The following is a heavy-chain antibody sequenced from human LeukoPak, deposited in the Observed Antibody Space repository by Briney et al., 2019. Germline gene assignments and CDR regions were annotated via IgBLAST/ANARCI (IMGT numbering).Heavy chain of an antibody. D-gene: IGHD4-17*01. CDR3: ARSYGDYLLGFDY. CDR2: ISYDGSNK. CDR1: GFTFSSYA. Sequence: GGSLRLSCAASGFTFSSYAMHWVRQAPGKGLEWVAVISYDGSNKYYADSVKGRFTISRDNSKDTLYLQMNSLRAEDTAVYYCARSYGDYLLGFDYWGQGTLVTVSS. J-gene: IGHJ4*02. V-gene: IGHV3-30*04.